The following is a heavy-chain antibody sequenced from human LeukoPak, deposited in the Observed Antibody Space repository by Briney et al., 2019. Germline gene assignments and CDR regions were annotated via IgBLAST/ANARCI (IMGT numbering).Heavy chain of an antibody. CDR1: GGSFSGYY. V-gene: IGHV4-34*01. CDR2: INHSGST. Sequence: SSETLSLTCAVYGGSFSGYYWSWIRQPPGKGLEWIGEINHSGSTNYNPSLKSRVTISVDTSKNQFSLKLSSVTAADTAVYYCAREMAERYYDILTGYYTRDAFDIWGQGTMVTVSS. J-gene: IGHJ3*02. CDR3: AREMAERYYDILTGYYTRDAFDI. D-gene: IGHD3-9*01.